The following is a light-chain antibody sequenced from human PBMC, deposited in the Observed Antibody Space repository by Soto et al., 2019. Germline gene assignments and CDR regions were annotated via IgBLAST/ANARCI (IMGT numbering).Light chain of an antibody. J-gene: IGKJ5*01. CDR2: GAS. CDR1: QSVSSNY. CDR3: QQYGTSAPIT. Sequence: EIVLTQSPGTLSLSPGERATLSCRASQSVSSNYLAWYQQKYGQAPRLLIYGASSRATGIPDRFSGSGSGTHFTLTISRLEPEDFAMYYCQQYGTSAPITFGQGTRLEIE. V-gene: IGKV3-20*01.